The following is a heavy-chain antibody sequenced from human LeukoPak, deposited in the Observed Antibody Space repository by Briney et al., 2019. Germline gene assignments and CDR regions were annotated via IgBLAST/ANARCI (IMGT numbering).Heavy chain of an antibody. CDR3: ARVEVNVLLWFGELLGGIDY. CDR1: GFTFSSYV. D-gene: IGHD3-10*01. Sequence: GGSLRLSCAASGFTFSSYVMSWVRQAPGKGLEWVSSISGSGGSTYYADSVKGRFTISRDNSKNTLYLQMNSLRAEDTAVYYCARVEVNVLLWFGELLGGIDYWGQGTLVTVSS. CDR2: ISGSGGST. V-gene: IGHV3-23*01. J-gene: IGHJ4*02.